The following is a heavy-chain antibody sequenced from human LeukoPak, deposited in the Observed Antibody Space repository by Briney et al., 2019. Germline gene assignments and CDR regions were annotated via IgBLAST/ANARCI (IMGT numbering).Heavy chain of an antibody. CDR1: GGSISSYY. D-gene: IGHD6-13*01. V-gene: IGHV4-59*01. CDR3: AGGRYSRSIDY. CDR2: IYSTGT. J-gene: IGHJ4*02. Sequence: SETLSLTCTVSGGSISSYYWKWIRQPPGKGLEWIGYIYSTGTNYNPSLKSRVTISVDTSKNQFSLKVNSVTAADTAVYYCAGGRYSRSIDYWGQGTLLTVSS.